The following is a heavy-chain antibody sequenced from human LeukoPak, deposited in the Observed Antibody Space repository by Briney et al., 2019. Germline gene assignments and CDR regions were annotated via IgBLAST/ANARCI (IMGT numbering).Heavy chain of an antibody. CDR1: GFTFSNYG. CDR2: ISSSSGST. J-gene: IGHJ4*02. D-gene: IGHD6-13*01. Sequence: GGSLRLSCVASGFTFSNYGMDWVRQAPGKGLEWVSAISSSSGSTYYADSVKGRFTISRDNSKNTLYLQMNSLRGEDTAVYYCAKADGITAAGTLDYFDYWGQGTLVTVSS. CDR3: AKADGITAAGTLDYFDY. V-gene: IGHV3-23*01.